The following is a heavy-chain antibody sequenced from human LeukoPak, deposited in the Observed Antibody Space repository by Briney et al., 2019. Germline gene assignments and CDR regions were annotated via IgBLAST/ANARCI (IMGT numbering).Heavy chain of an antibody. D-gene: IGHD3-22*01. J-gene: IGHJ4*02. CDR1: GFTFSSYG. CDR3: ARDNDDSSAIDY. V-gene: IGHV3-33*01. CDR2: IWYDGSNK. Sequence: PGGSLRLSCAASGFTFSSYGMHWVRQAPGKGLEWVAVIWYDGSNKYYADSVKGRFTISRDNSKNTLYLQMNSLRAEDTAVYYCARDNDDSSAIDYWGQGTLVTVSS.